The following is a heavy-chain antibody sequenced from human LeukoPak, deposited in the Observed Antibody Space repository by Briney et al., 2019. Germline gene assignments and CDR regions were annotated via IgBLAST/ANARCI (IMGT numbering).Heavy chain of an antibody. Sequence: GGSLRLSCTVSGFRFSNYAMNWVRQAPGKGLEWVSAISGSGVSTYYADSVKGRFTVSRDNSKNTLYLQMSSLRAEDTAVYYCAKDERNWNYNLASQTYDWGQGTLVTVSS. CDR2: ISGSGVST. CDR1: GFRFSNYA. CDR3: AKDERNWNYNLASQTYD. V-gene: IGHV3-23*01. D-gene: IGHD1-7*01. J-gene: IGHJ4*02.